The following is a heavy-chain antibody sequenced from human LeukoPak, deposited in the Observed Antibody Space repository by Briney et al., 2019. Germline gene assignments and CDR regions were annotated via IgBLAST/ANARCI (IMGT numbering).Heavy chain of an antibody. CDR1: GFTFSSYW. D-gene: IGHD1-26*01. Sequence: GGSLRLSCAASGFTFSSYWMHWVRQAPGKGLVWVSRINSDGSSTSYADSVKGRFTISRDNAKNTLYLQMNSLRAEDTAVCYCAREGWELLRIYVGWGQGTLVTVSS. CDR2: INSDGSST. J-gene: IGHJ4*02. CDR3: AREGWELLRIYVG. V-gene: IGHV3-74*01.